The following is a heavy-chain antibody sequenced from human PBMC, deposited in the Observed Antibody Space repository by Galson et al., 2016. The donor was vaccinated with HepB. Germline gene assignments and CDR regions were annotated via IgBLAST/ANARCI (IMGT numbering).Heavy chain of an antibody. CDR2: IYYSGTT. D-gene: IGHD6-13*01. J-gene: IGHJ4*02. Sequence: ETLSLTCSVSGGSISSFFYYCGWIRQPPGKGLDWIGSIYYSGTTYYNPSLQRRVTMSVDTSKNQFSLKLNSVTAADTAVYYCATMGSSPGGFDSWGQGTLVTVSS. V-gene: IGHV4-39*01. CDR3: ATMGSSPGGFDS. CDR1: GGSISSFFYY.